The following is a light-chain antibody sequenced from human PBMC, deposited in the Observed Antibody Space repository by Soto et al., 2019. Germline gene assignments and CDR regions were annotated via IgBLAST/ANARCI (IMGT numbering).Light chain of an antibody. CDR2: EVT. J-gene: IGLJ2*01. V-gene: IGLV2-8*01. Sequence: QSALTQPPSASGSPGQSVTISCTGTSSDIGKYNFVSWYQQYPGKAPKVMIYEVTRRPSGVPDRFSGSKSGNTASLTVSGIQADDEADYYCSSYAGSNNLLFGGGTKLTVL. CDR3: SSYAGSNNLL. CDR1: SSDIGKYNF.